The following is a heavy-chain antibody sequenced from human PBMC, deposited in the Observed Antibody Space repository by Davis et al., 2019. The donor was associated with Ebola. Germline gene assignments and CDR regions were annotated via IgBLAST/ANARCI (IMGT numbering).Heavy chain of an antibody. CDR1: GYTFTSYD. D-gene: IGHD6-13*01. CDR3: ARGYSSSWYDLGGYNWFDP. J-gene: IGHJ5*02. Sequence: ASVKVSCKASGYTFTSYDINWVRQATGQGLEWMGWMNPNSGNTGYAQKFQGRVTITRDTSASTAYMELSSLRSEDTAVYYCARGYSSSWYDLGGYNWFDPWGQGTLVTVSS. CDR2: MNPNSGNT. V-gene: IGHV1-8*01.